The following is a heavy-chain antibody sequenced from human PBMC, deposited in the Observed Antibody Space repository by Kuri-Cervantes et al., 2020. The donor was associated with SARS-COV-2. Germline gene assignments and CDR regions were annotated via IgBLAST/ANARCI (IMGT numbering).Heavy chain of an antibody. J-gene: IGHJ5*02. CDR3: ARGPGGYYDFWSGYPNWFDP. CDR1: GGSFSGYY. V-gene: IGHV4-34*01. CDR2: INHSGST. D-gene: IGHD3-3*01. Sequence: SETLSLTCAVYGGSFSGYYWSWIRQPPGKGLEWIGEINHSGSTNYNLSLKSRVTISVDTSKNQFSLKLSSVTAADTAVYYCARGPGGYYDFWSGYPNWFDPWGQGTLVTVSS.